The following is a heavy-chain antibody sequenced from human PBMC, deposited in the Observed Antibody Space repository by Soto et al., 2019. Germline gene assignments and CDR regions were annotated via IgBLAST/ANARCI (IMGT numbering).Heavy chain of an antibody. Sequence: QVQLQESGPGLVKPSQTLSLTCTVSGGSISSGDYYWSWIRQPPWKGLEWIGYIYYSGSTYYNPSLKSRVTISVDTSKNQCYLKLSSVTAADTAVYYCARARGARYFDYWGQGTLVTVSS. CDR2: IYYSGST. J-gene: IGHJ4*02. CDR1: GGSISSGDYY. CDR3: ARARGARYFDY. D-gene: IGHD2-15*01. V-gene: IGHV4-30-4*01.